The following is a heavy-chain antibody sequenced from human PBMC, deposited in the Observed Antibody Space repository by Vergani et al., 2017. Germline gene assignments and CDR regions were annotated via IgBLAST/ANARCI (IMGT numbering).Heavy chain of an antibody. CDR2: IRSKNDGGTA. J-gene: IGHJ6*04. V-gene: IGHV3-15*01. CDR1: GITFKNAW. CDR3: YYDFWAGYESGDV. D-gene: IGHD3/OR15-3a*01. Sequence: EVQVVESGGGLIKPGGSLRLSCVVSGITFKNAWINWVRQAPGKGLEWIGRIRSKNDGGTADYAAPLKGRFTISRDDSKDSAFLLVNNLKTEDTAVYFCYYDFWAGYESGDVRGKGTTVTVSS.